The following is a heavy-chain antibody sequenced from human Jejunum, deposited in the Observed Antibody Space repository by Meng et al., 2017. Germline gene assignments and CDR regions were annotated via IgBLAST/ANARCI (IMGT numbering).Heavy chain of an antibody. D-gene: IGHD4/OR15-4a*01. Sequence: GESLKISCAASGFTFSIYGVSWVRQAPGKGLEWVSSICGSGDCTYYADSVKGRFTISRDNSKNTLYLQMNSLRAEDTAVYYCARCDYGKWFDPWGPGTLVTVSS. V-gene: IGHV3-23*01. CDR2: ICGSGDCT. CDR3: ARCDYGKWFDP. CDR1: GFTFSIYG. J-gene: IGHJ5*02.